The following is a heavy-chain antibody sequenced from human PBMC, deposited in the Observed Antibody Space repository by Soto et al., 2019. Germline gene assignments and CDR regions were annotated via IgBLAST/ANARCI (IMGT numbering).Heavy chain of an antibody. V-gene: IGHV1-2*02. CDR2: INPNSGGT. CDR1: GYTFTGYY. D-gene: IGHD6-13*01. J-gene: IGHJ6*02. Sequence: ASVKVSCKASGYTFTGYYMHWVRQAPGQGPEWMGWINPNSGGTNYAQKFQGRVTMTRDTSISTAYMELSRLRSDDTAVYYCARDKLAAAGTPLYYYYYGMDVWGQGTTVTVSS. CDR3: ARDKLAAAGTPLYYYYYGMDV.